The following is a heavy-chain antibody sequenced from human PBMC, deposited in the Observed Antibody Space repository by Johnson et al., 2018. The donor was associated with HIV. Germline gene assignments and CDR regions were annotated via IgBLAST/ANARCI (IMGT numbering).Heavy chain of an antibody. CDR2: IWYDGSNK. D-gene: IGHD3-16*02. Sequence: QVQLVESGGGVGQPGRSLRLSCAASRFTFRSYAMHWVRQAPGKGLEWVAVIWYDGSNKYYADSVKGRFTISRDNSKNTLYLQMNSLRAEDTAVYFCARGPIADDAFDIWGQGTLVTVSS. J-gene: IGHJ3*02. V-gene: IGHV3-30*04. CDR1: RFTFRSYA. CDR3: ARGPIADDAFDI.